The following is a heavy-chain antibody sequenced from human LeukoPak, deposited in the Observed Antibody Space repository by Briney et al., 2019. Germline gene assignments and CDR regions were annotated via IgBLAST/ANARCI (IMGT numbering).Heavy chain of an antibody. Sequence: GGPLRLSCEASGFNFSSYSMHWVRQAPGRGVVCVSRINSDGSSTSYADSVKGRFTISRDNAKNTLYLQMNSLRAEDTAVYYCARLPGYLYSGSYLDYWGQGTLVTVSP. J-gene: IGHJ4*02. V-gene: IGHV3-74*01. D-gene: IGHD1-26*01. CDR2: INSDGSST. CDR3: ARLPGYLYSGSYLDY. CDR1: GFNFSSYS.